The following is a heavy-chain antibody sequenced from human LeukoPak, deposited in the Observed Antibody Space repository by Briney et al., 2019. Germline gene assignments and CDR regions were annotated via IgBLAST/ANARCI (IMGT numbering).Heavy chain of an antibody. Sequence: GGSLRLSCAASGFTFINAWMTWVRQAPGKGLEWVAVISYDGSNKYYADSVKGRFTISRDNSKKALYLQMNSLRAEDTAFYYCAKDLAGATLMVDVWGQGTTVTVSS. CDR2: ISYDGSNK. CDR1: GFTFINAW. D-gene: IGHD1-26*01. V-gene: IGHV3-30*18. J-gene: IGHJ6*02. CDR3: AKDLAGATLMVDV.